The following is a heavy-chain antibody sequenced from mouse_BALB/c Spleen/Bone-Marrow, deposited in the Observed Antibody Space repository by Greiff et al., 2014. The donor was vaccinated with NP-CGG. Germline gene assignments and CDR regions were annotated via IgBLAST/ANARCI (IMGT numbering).Heavy chain of an antibody. J-gene: IGHJ4*01. CDR1: GYSFTGYY. CDR2: VNPNNGDT. Sequence: EVKLQESGPGLVKPGASVKISCKASGYSFTGYYMYWVKQSHGKSLEWIGRVNPNNGDTSYNQKFKDKAILTIDKSSSTAYMELRSLTSEDSAVYYCARKGGYGNFDAMDYWGQGTSVTVSS. CDR3: ARKGGYGNFDAMDY. V-gene: IGHV1-26*01. D-gene: IGHD2-1*01.